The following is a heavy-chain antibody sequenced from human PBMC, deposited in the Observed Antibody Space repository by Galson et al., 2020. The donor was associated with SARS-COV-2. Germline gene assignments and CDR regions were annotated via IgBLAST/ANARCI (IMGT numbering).Heavy chain of an antibody. CDR3: AGERWGWVWRQLRKRRSYYGMDV. J-gene: IGHJ6*02. D-gene: IGHD5-18*01. CDR2: ISYDGSNK. Sequence: GGSLRLSCAASGFTFSSYAMHWVRQAPGKGLEWVALISYDGSNKYYPDSVKGRFTISRDNSKNTLYLQMNSLRAEDTAVYYCAGERWGWVWRQLRKRRSYYGMDVWGQGTTVTVSS. V-gene: IGHV3-30-3*01. CDR1: GFTFSSYA.